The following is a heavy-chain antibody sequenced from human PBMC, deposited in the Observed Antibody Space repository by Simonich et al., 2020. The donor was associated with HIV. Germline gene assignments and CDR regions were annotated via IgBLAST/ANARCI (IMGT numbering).Heavy chain of an antibody. CDR3: ARSGGSSSDAFDI. CDR2: INRDGSST. V-gene: IGHV3-74*01. D-gene: IGHD6-6*01. CDR1: GFTFSSYW. Sequence: EVQLVESGGGLVQPGGSLRLSCAASGFTFSSYWMHWVRQAPGKGLVWGARINRDGSSTSYADSVKGRFTISRDNAKNTLYLQMNSLRAEDTAVYYCARSGGSSSDAFDIWGQGTMVTVSS. J-gene: IGHJ3*02.